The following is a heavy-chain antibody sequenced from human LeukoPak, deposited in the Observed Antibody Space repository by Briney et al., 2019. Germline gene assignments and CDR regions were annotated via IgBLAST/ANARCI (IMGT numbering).Heavy chain of an antibody. V-gene: IGHV3-9*01. CDR1: GFTFDDYA. Sequence: GRSLRLSCAASGFTFDDYAMHWVRQAPGKGLEWVSGISWNSGSIGYADSVKGRFTISRDNAKNSLYLQMNSLRAEDTALYYCAKDLGYCSGGSCYKAFDIWGQGTMVTVSS. CDR3: AKDLGYCSGGSCYKAFDI. CDR2: ISWNSGSI. J-gene: IGHJ3*02. D-gene: IGHD2-15*01.